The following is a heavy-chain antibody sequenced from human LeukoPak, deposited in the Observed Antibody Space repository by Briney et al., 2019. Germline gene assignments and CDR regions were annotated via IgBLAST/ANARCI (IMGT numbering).Heavy chain of an antibody. CDR1: GGSISSYY. D-gene: IGHD3-10*01. CDR2: IYHTGST. V-gene: IGHV4-59*01. Sequence: SETLSLTCTVSGGSISSYYWTWIRLPPGKGLEWIAYIYHTGSTNYNPSLSSRVTISVDTSKNQFSLKLSSVTAADTAFYYCAAYRFRGDTHYFDYWGQGILVTVSS. J-gene: IGHJ4*02. CDR3: AAYRFRGDTHYFDY.